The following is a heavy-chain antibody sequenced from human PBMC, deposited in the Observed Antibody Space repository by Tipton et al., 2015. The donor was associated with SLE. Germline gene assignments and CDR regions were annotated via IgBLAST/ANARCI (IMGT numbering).Heavy chain of an antibody. D-gene: IGHD4-17*01. Sequence: TLSFTCTVSGGSISFDYWSWIRQSAGRGLEWIGRIYSSGDRDYNPSLRSRVTMSIDASQNRVSLRLKAVSAADTAVYYCARGSDGEYVRYFDVWGPGTLVTVSS. J-gene: IGHJ2*01. CDR2: IYSSGDR. CDR1: GGSISFDY. CDR3: ARGSDGEYVRYFDV. V-gene: IGHV4-4*07.